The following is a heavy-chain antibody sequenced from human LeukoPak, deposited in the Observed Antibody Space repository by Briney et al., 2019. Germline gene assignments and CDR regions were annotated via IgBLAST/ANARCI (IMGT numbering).Heavy chain of an antibody. V-gene: IGHV3-23*01. CDR3: AEASGIAAAGPEDFDY. D-gene: IGHD6-13*01. CDR2: ISGSGGST. Sequence: GGSLRLSCAASGFTFSSYWMNWARQAPGKGLEWVSAISGSGGSTYYADSAKGRFTISRDNSKNTLYLQMNSLRAEDTAVYNCAEASGIAAAGPEDFDYWGQGTLVTVSS. CDR1: GFTFSSYW. J-gene: IGHJ4*02.